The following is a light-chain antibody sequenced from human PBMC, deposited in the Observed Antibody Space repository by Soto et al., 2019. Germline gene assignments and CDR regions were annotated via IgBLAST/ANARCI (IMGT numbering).Light chain of an antibody. Sequence: EVVMTQSPATLSVSPGERATLSCRASQSVSSNLAWYQQKPGQAPRLLIYAASTRATGIPARFSGSGSGTEFTLTISRLHSEDFAVYYCQQYNNWWTFGQGTKVEIK. V-gene: IGKV3-15*01. CDR2: AAS. CDR1: QSVSSN. CDR3: QQYNNWWT. J-gene: IGKJ1*01.